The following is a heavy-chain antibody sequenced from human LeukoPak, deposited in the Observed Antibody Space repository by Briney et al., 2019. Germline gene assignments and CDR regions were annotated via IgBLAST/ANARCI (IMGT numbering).Heavy chain of an antibody. CDR2: IYHSGST. Sequence: LETLSLTCAVYGGSFSGYYWSWIRQPPGKGLEWIGSIYHSGSTYYNPSLKSRVTISVDTSKNQFSLKLSSVTAADTAVYYCARDLLIGYYYDSSGYGFDYWGQGTLVTVSS. D-gene: IGHD3-22*01. V-gene: IGHV4-34*01. J-gene: IGHJ4*02. CDR3: ARDLLIGYYYDSSGYGFDY. CDR1: GGSFSGYY.